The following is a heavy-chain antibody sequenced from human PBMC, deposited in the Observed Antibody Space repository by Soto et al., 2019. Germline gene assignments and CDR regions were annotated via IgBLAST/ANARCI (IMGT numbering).Heavy chain of an antibody. J-gene: IGHJ4*02. D-gene: IGHD2-2*01. CDR3: AREVGYYSATRRNLYFDY. CDR1: GGSFSGYY. Sequence: SETLSLTCDVYGGSFSGYYWSWVRQSPGKGLEWIGDINHTGDTNSNPSLRTRAAISIDTSKTQFSLNLTSVTSADTAFYYCAREVGYYSATRRNLYFDYWGPGILVTSPQ. CDR2: INHTGDT. V-gene: IGHV4-34*01.